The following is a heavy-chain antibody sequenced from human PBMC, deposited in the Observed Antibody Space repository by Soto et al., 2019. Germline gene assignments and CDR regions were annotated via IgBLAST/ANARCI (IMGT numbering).Heavy chain of an antibody. Sequence: WWSLRLSCSASVFTVSSNYMSWVRQAPGKGLEWVSVIYSGGSTYYADSVKGRFTISRDNSKNTLYLQMNSLRAEDTAVYYCARYGVGIYWGQGTLVTVSS. CDR2: IYSGGST. CDR1: VFTVSSNY. V-gene: IGHV3-53*01. CDR3: ARYGVGIY. J-gene: IGHJ4*02. D-gene: IGHD3-10*01.